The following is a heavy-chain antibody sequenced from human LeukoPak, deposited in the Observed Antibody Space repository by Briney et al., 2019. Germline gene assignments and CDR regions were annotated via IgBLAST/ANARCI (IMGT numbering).Heavy chain of an antibody. J-gene: IGHJ4*02. CDR3: AKDISPFLLRIFDY. CDR1: GLTFDDYA. D-gene: IGHD2/OR15-2a*01. Sequence: QPGGSLRLSCGASGLTFDDYAMHWVRQAPGKVLEWVSGISWNSCRLGYVDSVKGRFPISRDNDKNSLYLQTNTRRADATALYYCAKDISPFLLRIFDYWGQGTLVTVSS. CDR2: ISWNSCRL. V-gene: IGHV3-9*01.